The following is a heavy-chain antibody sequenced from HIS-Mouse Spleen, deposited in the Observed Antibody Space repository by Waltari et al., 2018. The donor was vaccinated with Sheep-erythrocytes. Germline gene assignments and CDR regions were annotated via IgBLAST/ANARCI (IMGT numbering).Heavy chain of an antibody. Sequence: KVSCKASGYTFTGYYMHWVRQAPGQGLEWMGWINPNSGGTNYAQKFQGRVTMSRETYISAAYRGLRRLGSDDTAVYYCAGVRILAVAGTGAFDIWGQGTMVTVAS. CDR3: AGVRILAVAGTGAFDI. CDR2: INPNSGGT. V-gene: IGHV1-2*02. D-gene: IGHD6-19*01. J-gene: IGHJ3*02. CDR1: GYTFTGYY.